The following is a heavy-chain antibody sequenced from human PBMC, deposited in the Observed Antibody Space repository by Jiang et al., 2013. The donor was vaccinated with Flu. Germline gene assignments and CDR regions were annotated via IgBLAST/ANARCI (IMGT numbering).Heavy chain of an antibody. CDR3: ARRGESYSHNWFRP. Sequence: GSGLVKPSETLSLTCTVSGGSISSYYWSWIRQPPGKGLEWIGYIFYSGSTNYNPSLKSRVTISVDTSKNQFSLKLSSVTAADTAVYYCARRGESYSHNWFRPLGARGTLVTVSS. J-gene: IGHJ5*02. CDR1: GGSISSYY. D-gene: IGHD2-15*01. V-gene: IGHV4-59*08. CDR2: IFYSGST.